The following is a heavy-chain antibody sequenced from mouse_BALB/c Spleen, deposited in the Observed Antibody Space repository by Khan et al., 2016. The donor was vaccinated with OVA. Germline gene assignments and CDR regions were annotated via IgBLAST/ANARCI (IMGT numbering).Heavy chain of an antibody. J-gene: IGHJ2*01. Sequence: EVQLQESGPGLVKPSQSLSLTCTVTGYSITSGDGWNLIRQFPGNKLEWVCYISYSGSTNYNPSLKSRITISRDTYKNQCFLQLKSVTTEYTATNYYARTARIKYWGQGTTLTVSS. CDR3: ARTARIKY. D-gene: IGHD1-2*01. CDR1: GYSITSGDG. V-gene: IGHV3-2*02. CDR2: ISYSGST.